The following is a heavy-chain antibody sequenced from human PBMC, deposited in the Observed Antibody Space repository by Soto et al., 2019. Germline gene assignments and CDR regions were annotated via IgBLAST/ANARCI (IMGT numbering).Heavy chain of an antibody. CDR1: GFPFSNHA. D-gene: IGHD6-6*01. J-gene: IGHJ4*02. V-gene: IGHV3-64D*06. CDR2: INYNGGTT. CDR3: VTWGGIEARNLDH. Sequence: QLGGSLRLSCSASGFPFSNHAMHWVRQAPGKGLEYVSAINYNGGTTYYVDSVKGRFTISRDNSKNTLYLQMSSLKVEDTAMYHCVTWGGIEARNLDHWGQGTLVTV.